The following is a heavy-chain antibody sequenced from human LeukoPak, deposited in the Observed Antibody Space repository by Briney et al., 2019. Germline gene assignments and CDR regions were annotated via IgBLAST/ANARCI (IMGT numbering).Heavy chain of an antibody. D-gene: IGHD1-26*01. CDR1: GFTFSSYA. CDR3: AKVGGSYCYHYYFDY. V-gene: IGHV3-23*01. J-gene: IGHJ4*02. CDR2: ISGSGGST. Sequence: GGSLRLSCAASGFTFSSYAMSWVRQAPGKGLEWVSAISGSGGSTYYADSVKGRFTISRDNSKNTLYLQMNSLRAEDTAVYYCAKVGGSYCYHYYFDYWGQGTLVTVSS.